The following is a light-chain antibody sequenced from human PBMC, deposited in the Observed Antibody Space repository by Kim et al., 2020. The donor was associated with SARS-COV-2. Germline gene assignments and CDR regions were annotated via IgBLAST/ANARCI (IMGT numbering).Light chain of an antibody. J-gene: IGKJ2*01. Sequence: SATGEDHLTLTCPAEHWHRNYLAWYKPKPGHVPRLLIWAASTRGAGIPSRCSGSWSGTDFTLTLSGLQPEDVAPHYGQYYNTPPYTFGQGTKLEL. CDR1: HWHRNY. V-gene: IGKV1-27*01. CDR2: AAS. CDR3: QYYNTPPYT.